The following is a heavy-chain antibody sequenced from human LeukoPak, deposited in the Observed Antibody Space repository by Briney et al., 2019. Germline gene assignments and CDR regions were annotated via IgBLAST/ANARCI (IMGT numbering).Heavy chain of an antibody. D-gene: IGHD3-10*01. CDR3: ARGRPSMVRGAYYFDY. Sequence: PSETLSLTCTVSGGSISSYYWSWIRQPPGKGLEWIGSLYYTGSTYYNPSLKSRVTISVDTSKNQFSLKLSSVTAADTAVYYCARGRPSMVRGAYYFDYWGQGTLVTVSS. CDR1: GGSISSYY. J-gene: IGHJ4*02. CDR2: LYYTGST. V-gene: IGHV4-59*05.